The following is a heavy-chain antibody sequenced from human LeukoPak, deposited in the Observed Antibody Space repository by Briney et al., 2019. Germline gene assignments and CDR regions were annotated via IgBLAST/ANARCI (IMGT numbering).Heavy chain of an antibody. CDR3: ARPMVSVMSLGADF. CDR2: ISSDGSST. V-gene: IGHV3-74*01. Sequence: QTGGSLTLSCAASGFTFSNYWMHWVRQAPGKGLVWVSCISSDGSSTNYADSVKGRFSISRDNAKNTLYLHMNSLRAEDTALYYCARPMVSVMSLGADFWGQGSLVTVSS. CDR1: GFTFSNYW. J-gene: IGHJ4*02. D-gene: IGHD3-10*01.